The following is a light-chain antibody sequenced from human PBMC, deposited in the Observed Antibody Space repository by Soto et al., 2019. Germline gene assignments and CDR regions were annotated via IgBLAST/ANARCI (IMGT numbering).Light chain of an antibody. Sequence: EIILTQSPASLSVSPGERATLSCRASQSVNNNLAWYQQKRGQAPRLLIYGASTRATGIPGRFRGSGSGTEFTLTITSLQSDDFATYYCQQYNSYPYTFGQGTKLEIK. V-gene: IGKV3-15*01. CDR2: GAS. CDR1: QSVNNN. J-gene: IGKJ2*01. CDR3: QQYNSYPYT.